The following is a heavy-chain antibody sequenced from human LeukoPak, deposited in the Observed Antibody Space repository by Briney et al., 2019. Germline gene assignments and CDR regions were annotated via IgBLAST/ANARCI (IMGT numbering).Heavy chain of an antibody. CDR3: ARDPAGGYSSGFDY. J-gene: IGHJ4*02. CDR2: ISYDGSNK. D-gene: IGHD5-18*01. Sequence: PGGSLRLSCAASGFTFSSYAMHWVRQAPGKGLEWVAVISYDGSNKYYADSVKGRFTISRDNSKNTLYLQMNSLRAEDTAVYYCARDPAGGYSSGFDYWGQGTLVTVSS. V-gene: IGHV3-30*04. CDR1: GFTFSSYA.